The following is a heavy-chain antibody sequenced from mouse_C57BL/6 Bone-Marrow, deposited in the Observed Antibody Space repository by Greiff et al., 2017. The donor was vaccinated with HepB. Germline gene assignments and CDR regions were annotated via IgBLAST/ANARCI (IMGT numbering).Heavy chain of an antibody. CDR1: GFTFSDYG. CDR2: ISNLAYSI. CDR3: ARRAYYYYGIMDY. V-gene: IGHV5-15*01. D-gene: IGHD1-1*01. J-gene: IGHJ4*01. Sequence: EVQVVESGGGLVQPGGSLKLSCAASGFTFSDYGMAWVRQAPRKGPEWVAFISNLAYSIYYADTVTGRFTISRENAKNTLYLEMSSLRSEDTAMYYCARRAYYYYGIMDYWGQGTSVTVSS.